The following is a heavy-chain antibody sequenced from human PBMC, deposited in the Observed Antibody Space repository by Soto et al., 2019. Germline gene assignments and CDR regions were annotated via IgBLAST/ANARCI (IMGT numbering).Heavy chain of an antibody. D-gene: IGHD4-17*01. CDR3: ARGAVMTTVTEDWFDP. Sequence: QVQLVQSGAEVKKPGASVKVSCKASGYTFTSYGISWVRQAPGQGLEWMGWISAYNGNTNYAQKLQGRVTMTTDTPPSTAYMELRSLRSDDTAVYYCARGAVMTTVTEDWFDPWGQGTLVTVSS. V-gene: IGHV1-18*01. CDR2: ISAYNGNT. J-gene: IGHJ5*02. CDR1: GYTFTSYG.